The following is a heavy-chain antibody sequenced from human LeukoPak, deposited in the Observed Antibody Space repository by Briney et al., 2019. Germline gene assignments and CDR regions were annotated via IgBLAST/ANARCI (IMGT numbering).Heavy chain of an antibody. V-gene: IGHV3-30*04. CDR1: GFTFTTYV. J-gene: IGHJ3*02. Sequence: GRSLRLSCAASGFTFTTYVMHWVRQAPGKGLEWVSFISFDGSNHYYADSVKGRFTISRDNSKSMLYLQMNSLRPEDTAVYFCARPVREQWLYDAFDNWGQGTMVTVSS. D-gene: IGHD6-19*01. CDR2: ISFDGSNH. CDR3: ARPVREQWLYDAFDN.